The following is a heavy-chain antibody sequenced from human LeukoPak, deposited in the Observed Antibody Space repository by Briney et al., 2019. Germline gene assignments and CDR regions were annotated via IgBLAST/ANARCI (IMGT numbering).Heavy chain of an antibody. CDR1: GFSFNDYG. V-gene: IGHV3-48*02. CDR3: AREDSGYDMIDY. Sequence: GGSLRLSCAASGFSFNDYGMNWVRQAPGKGLEWVSYISSGSSTICYADSVKGRFTISRDNAKNSLYLQMNSLRDEDTAVYFCAREDSGYDMIDYWGQGTLVTVSS. D-gene: IGHD5-12*01. CDR2: ISSGSSTI. J-gene: IGHJ4*02.